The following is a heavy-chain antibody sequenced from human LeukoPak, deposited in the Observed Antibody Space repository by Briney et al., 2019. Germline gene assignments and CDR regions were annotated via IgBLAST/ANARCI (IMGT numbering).Heavy chain of an antibody. CDR2: ISSNGGST. D-gene: IGHD6-13*01. V-gene: IGHV3-64*01. CDR1: GFTFSSYA. J-gene: IGHJ5*02. Sequence: GGSLRLSCAASGFTFSSYAMHWVRQAPGKGLGYVSAISSNGGSTYYANSVKGRFTISRDNSKNTLYLQMGSLRAEDMAVYYCARTAAAGTINWFDPWGQGTLVTVSS. CDR3: ARTAAAGTINWFDP.